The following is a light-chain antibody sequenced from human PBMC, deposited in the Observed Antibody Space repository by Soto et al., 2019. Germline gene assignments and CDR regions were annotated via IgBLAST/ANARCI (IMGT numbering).Light chain of an antibody. V-gene: IGKV3-11*01. Sequence: EIVLTQSPATLSLSPGERATLSCRASQSVSVYLAWYQQKPGQAPRLLIYDASNRATGIPVRFSGSGSGTDFTLTINSLEPEDFAVYYCQQSSTMFSFGQGTKLEIK. CDR2: DAS. CDR3: QQSSTMFS. J-gene: IGKJ2*03. CDR1: QSVSVY.